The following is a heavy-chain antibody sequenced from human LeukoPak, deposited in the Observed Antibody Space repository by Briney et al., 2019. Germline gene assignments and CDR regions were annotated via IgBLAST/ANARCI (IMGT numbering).Heavy chain of an antibody. CDR2: IIPIFGTA. V-gene: IGHV1-69*06. D-gene: IGHD1-7*01. J-gene: IGHJ5*02. CDR3: ARKGVRNYGFDP. CDR1: GGTFSSYA. Sequence: ASVKVSCKASGGTFSSYAISWVRQAPGQGLEWMGGIIPIFGTANYAQKFQGRVTITADKSTSTAYMELSSPRSEDTAVYYCARKGVRNYGFDPWGQGTLVTVSS.